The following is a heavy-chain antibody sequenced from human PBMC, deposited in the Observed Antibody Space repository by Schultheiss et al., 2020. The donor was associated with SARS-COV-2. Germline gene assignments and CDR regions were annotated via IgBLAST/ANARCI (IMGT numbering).Heavy chain of an antibody. J-gene: IGHJ4*02. Sequence: GGSLRLSCAASGFTFSSYAMHWVRQAPGKGLEWVAVISYDGSNKYYADSVKGRFIISRDNAKNSLYLQMNSLRAEDTAVYYCAREAGITGTTGYWGQGTLVTVSS. CDR3: AREAGITGTTGY. D-gene: IGHD1-20*01. V-gene: IGHV3-30*07. CDR1: GFTFSSYA. CDR2: ISYDGSNK.